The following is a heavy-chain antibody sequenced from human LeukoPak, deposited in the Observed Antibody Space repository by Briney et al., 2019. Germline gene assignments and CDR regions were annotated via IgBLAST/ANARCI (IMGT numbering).Heavy chain of an antibody. J-gene: IGHJ3*01. V-gene: IGHV4-39*02. CDR3: ARDMGRIDGS. CDR1: GGSISSSSYY. D-gene: IGHD3-10*01. CDR2: IYYSGST. Sequence: SETLSLTCTVSGGSISSSSYYWGWIRQPPGKGLEWIGSIYYSGSTYYNPSLKSRVTISVDTSENQFSLKLNSVTAADTAVYYCARDMGRIDGSWGQGTMVTVSS.